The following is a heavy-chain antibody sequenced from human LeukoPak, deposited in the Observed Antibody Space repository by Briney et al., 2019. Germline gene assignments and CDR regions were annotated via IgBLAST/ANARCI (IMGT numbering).Heavy chain of an antibody. V-gene: IGHV4-34*01. D-gene: IGHD3-3*01. CDR2: INHSGST. CDR1: GGSFSGYY. Sequence: PSETLSLTCAVYGGSFSGYYWSWIRQPPGKGLEWIGEINHSGSTNYNPSLKSRVTMSVDTSKNQFSLKLSSVTAADTAVYYCASLYYDFWSGSGRNYFDYWGQGTLVTVSS. J-gene: IGHJ4*02. CDR3: ASLYYDFWSGSGRNYFDY.